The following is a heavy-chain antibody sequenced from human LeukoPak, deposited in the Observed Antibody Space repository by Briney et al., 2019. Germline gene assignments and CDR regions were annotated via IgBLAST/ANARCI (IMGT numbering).Heavy chain of an antibody. CDR1: GYTFTSYD. CDR2: MNPNSGNT. J-gene: IGHJ6*03. Sequence: GASVKVSCKASGYTFTSYDINWVRQATGQGLEWMGWMNPNSGNTVYAQKFQGRGTMTRNTSISTPYMELSSLRSEDTAVYYCARGPTTVVTRIYYSHYYMDVWGKGTTVTVSS. V-gene: IGHV1-8*01. CDR3: ARGPTTVVTRIYYSHYYMDV. D-gene: IGHD4-23*01.